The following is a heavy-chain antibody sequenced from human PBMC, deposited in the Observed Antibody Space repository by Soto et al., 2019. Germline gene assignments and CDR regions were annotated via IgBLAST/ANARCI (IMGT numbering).Heavy chain of an antibody. CDR3: TKDSGYDSTD. CDR1: GFTFGTSG. V-gene: IGHV3-23*01. J-gene: IGHJ4*02. D-gene: IGHD3-9*01. CDR2: LSGDNNTDT. Sequence: EVQLLESGGGFIRPGGSLRLSCVASGFTFGTSGMSWVRQAPGKGLEWISGLSGDNNTDTKYADSVKGRFTISRDNSKSTLYLQMHSLRVEDTALYYCTKDSGYDSTDWGLGTLVTVSS.